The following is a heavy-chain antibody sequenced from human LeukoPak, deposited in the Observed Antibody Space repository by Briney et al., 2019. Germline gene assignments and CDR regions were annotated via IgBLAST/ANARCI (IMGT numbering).Heavy chain of an antibody. V-gene: IGHV1-46*01. CDR1: GYTFTSYY. CDR2: INPSGGST. CDR3: ARDISARDEAWWFDP. D-gene: IGHD5-24*01. J-gene: IGHJ5*02. Sequence: ASVKVSCKASGYTFTSYYMHWVRQAPGQGLECMGIINPSGGSTSYAQKFQGRVTMTRDLSTSTDYLELRSLRSEDTAVYYCARDISARDEAWWFDPWGQGTLVTVSS.